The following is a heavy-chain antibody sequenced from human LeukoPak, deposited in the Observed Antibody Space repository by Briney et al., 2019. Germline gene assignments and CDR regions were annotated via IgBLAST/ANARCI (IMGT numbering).Heavy chain of an antibody. D-gene: IGHD1-1*01. J-gene: IGHJ4*02. CDR2: IKQDGSAE. Sequence: GGSLRLSCAPSGFTFSNYWMTWVRQPPGKGLEWVANIKQDGSAEYYVDSVKGRFTIPKDNAKSSLYLQMNSLRAEDTAVYYCARHIDWKFDYWGQGTLVTVSS. CDR1: GFTFSNYW. CDR3: ARHIDWKFDY. V-gene: IGHV3-7*01.